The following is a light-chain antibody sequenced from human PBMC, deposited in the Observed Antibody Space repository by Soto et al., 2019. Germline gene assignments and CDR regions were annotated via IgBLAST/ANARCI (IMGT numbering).Light chain of an antibody. CDR3: AAWDNILRGDV. CDR2: NDY. CDR1: SSNVGRDN. V-gene: IGLV1-47*01. Sequence: QSVLTQPPSASGTPGQRVTISCSGGSSNVGRDNVYWYQQLPGTAPKLLIYNDYQRPSGVPDRFSGSKSGSSASLAISGLRSEDDADYFCAAWDNILRGDVFGTGTKVTVL. J-gene: IGLJ1*01.